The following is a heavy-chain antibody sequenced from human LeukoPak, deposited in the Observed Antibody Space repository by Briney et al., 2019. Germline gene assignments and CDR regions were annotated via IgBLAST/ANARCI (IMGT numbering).Heavy chain of an antibody. Sequence: GGSLRLSCAASGFTFSSYSMNWVRQAPGKGLEWVSSISSSSSYIYYADSVKGRFTISRDNAKNSLYLQMNSLRAEDTAVYYCARDLGRYCSSTSCDFRGGMDVWGKGTTVTVSS. CDR2: ISSSSSYI. CDR3: ARDLGRYCSSTSCDFRGGMDV. V-gene: IGHV3-21*01. D-gene: IGHD2-2*01. CDR1: GFTFSSYS. J-gene: IGHJ6*04.